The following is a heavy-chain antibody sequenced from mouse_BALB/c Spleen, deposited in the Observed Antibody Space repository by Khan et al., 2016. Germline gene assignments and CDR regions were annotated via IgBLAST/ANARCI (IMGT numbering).Heavy chain of an antibody. CDR1: GYTFTIYT. Sequence: QVQLQQSGAELARPGASVKMSCKASGYTFTIYTMHWVKQRPGQGLEWIGYINPSSGYTNYNQKFKDKANLTADKSSSTAYIQLSSLTSEDSAGYYCARSRRVGGSYFFDYWGKGTTLTVSS. CDR3: ARSRRVGGSYFFDY. V-gene: IGHV1-4*01. D-gene: IGHD1-1*02. J-gene: IGHJ2*01. CDR2: INPSSGYT.